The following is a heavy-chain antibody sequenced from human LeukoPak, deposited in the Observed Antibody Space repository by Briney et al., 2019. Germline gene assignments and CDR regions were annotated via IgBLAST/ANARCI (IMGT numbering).Heavy chain of an antibody. J-gene: IGHJ5*02. CDR3: ARDLTAVAIP. Sequence: GGSLRLSCAASGFSFSSYWMSWVRQAPGKGLEWVSYISSSGSTIYYADSVKGRFTISRDNAKNSLYLQMNSLRAEDTAVYYCARDLTAVAIPWGQGTLVTVSS. V-gene: IGHV3-48*04. D-gene: IGHD6-19*01. CDR2: ISSSGSTI. CDR1: GFSFSSYW.